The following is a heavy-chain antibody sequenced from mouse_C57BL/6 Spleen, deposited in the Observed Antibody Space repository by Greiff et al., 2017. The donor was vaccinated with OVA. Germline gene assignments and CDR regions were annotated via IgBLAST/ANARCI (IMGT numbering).Heavy chain of an antibody. Sequence: QVQLQHSGPELVKPGASVKISCKASGYAFSTSWMTWVKQRPGTGLEWIGRIYPEDVDTNSNGKFKGKATLTADKSSSTAYMQLSSLTSEDSAVYFCARSGYDYDREYYFDYWGQGTTLTVSS. CDR2: IYPEDVDT. V-gene: IGHV1-82*01. CDR1: GYAFSTSW. J-gene: IGHJ2*01. CDR3: ARSGYDYDREYYFDY. D-gene: IGHD2-4*01.